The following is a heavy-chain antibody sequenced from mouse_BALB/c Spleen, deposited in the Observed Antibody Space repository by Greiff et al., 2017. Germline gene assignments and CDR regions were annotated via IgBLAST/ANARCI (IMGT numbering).Heavy chain of an antibody. CDR2: ISYDGSN. CDR1: GYSITSGYY. CDR3: ARDDYDYFYYFDY. Sequence: DVKLQESGPGLVKPSQSLSLTCSVTGYSITSGYYWNWIRQFPGNKLEWMGYISYDGSNNYNPSLKNRISITRDTSKNQFFLKLNSVTTEDTATYYCARDDYDYFYYFDYWGQGTTLTVSS. D-gene: IGHD2-4*01. J-gene: IGHJ2*01. V-gene: IGHV3-6*02.